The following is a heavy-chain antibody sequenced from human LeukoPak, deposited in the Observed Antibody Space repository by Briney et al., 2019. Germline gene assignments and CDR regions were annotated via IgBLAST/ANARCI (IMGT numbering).Heavy chain of an antibody. CDR1: GGSISSYY. D-gene: IGHD5-12*01. CDR2: IYYSGST. Sequence: SETLSLTCTVSGGSISSYYWSWIRQPPGKGLEWIGYIYYSGSTNYNPSLKSRVTISVDTSKNQFSLKLSSVTAADTAVYYCASAGRGYSGYAFTWGHGTLVTVSS. CDR3: ASAGRGYSGYAFT. V-gene: IGHV4-59*01. J-gene: IGHJ5*01.